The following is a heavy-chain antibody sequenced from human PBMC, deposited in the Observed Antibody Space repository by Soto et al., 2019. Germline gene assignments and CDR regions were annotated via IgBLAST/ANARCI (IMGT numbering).Heavy chain of an antibody. Sequence: ASVKVSCKASGYTFTSYGISWVRQAPGQGLEWMGWISAYNGNTNYAQKLQGRVTMTTDTSTSTAYMELRSLRSDDTAVYYCARDSSGYYYSHYYYYGMDVWGQGTTVTVSS. J-gene: IGHJ6*02. CDR1: GYTFTSYG. D-gene: IGHD3-22*01. V-gene: IGHV1-18*01. CDR3: ARDSSGYYYSHYYYYGMDV. CDR2: ISAYNGNT.